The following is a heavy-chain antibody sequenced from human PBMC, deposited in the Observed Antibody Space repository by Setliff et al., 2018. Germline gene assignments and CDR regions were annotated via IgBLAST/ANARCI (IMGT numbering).Heavy chain of an antibody. Sequence: PGGSLRLSCAASGFTFSSYGMHWVRQASGRGLEWVGRIISKADSYATAYAASVKARFTISRDDSKNTAYLQVNSLKTEDTAVYYCAITMTTGVDFFDYWGQGTLVTVSS. J-gene: IGHJ4*02. CDR2: IISKADSYAT. CDR3: AITMTTGVDFFDY. CDR1: GFTFSSYG. D-gene: IGHD4-17*01. V-gene: IGHV3-73*01.